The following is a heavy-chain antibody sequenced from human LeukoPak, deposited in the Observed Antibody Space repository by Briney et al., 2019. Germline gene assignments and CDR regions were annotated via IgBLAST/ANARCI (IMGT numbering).Heavy chain of an antibody. CDR2: ISYDGSNK. V-gene: IGHV3-30*01. J-gene: IGHJ4*02. Sequence: GRSLRLSCAASGFTFSSYAMHWVRQAPGKGLEWVAVISYDGSNKYYADSVKGRFTISRDNSKNTLYLQMNSLRAEDTAVYYCAREATTEEGGHGGFDYWGQGTLVTVSS. CDR1: GFTFSSYA. D-gene: IGHD4-17*01. CDR3: AREATTEEGGHGGFDY.